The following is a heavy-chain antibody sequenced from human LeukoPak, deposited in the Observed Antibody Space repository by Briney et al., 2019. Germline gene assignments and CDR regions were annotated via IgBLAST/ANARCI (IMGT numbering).Heavy chain of an antibody. V-gene: IGHV4-4*09. J-gene: IGHJ3*02. CDR1: GGSISSYY. D-gene: IGHD3-22*01. Sequence: SETLSLTCTVSGGSISSYYWSWIRQPPGKGLEWIGYIYTSGSTNYNPSLKSRVTISVDTSKNQFSLKLCSVTAADTAVYYCARSCRYYYDSSGYYHSNPVCDAFDIWGQGTMVTVSS. CDR3: ARSCRYYYDSSGYYHSNPVCDAFDI. CDR2: IYTSGST.